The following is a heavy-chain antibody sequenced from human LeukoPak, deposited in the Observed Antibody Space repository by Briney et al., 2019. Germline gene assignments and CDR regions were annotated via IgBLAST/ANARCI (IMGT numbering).Heavy chain of an antibody. CDR3: AKERYAAAGSFDY. Sequence: GRSLRLSCAASGFTFDDYGMHWVRQAPGKGLEWVSGISWNSGSIGHADSVKGRFTISRDNARNSLYLQMNSLRPEDTALYYCAKERYAAAGSFDYWGQGTLVTVSS. V-gene: IGHV3-9*01. D-gene: IGHD6-13*01. CDR1: GFTFDDYG. CDR2: ISWNSGSI. J-gene: IGHJ4*02.